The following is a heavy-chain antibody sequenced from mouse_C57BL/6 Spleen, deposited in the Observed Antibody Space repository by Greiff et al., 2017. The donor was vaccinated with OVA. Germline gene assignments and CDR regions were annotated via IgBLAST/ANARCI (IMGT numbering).Heavy chain of an antibody. Sequence: QVQLQQSGAELVRPGSSVTLSCTDSYFAFMASALHCVKPRPGHGLSWLGSFTMYSDATEYSENFKGKATLTANTASSTAYMEISSLTSEDSAVDYGARGQRRLDYYAMDYWGKGTSVTVSS. CDR3: ARGQRRLDYYAMDY. V-gene: IGHV1-49*01. J-gene: IGHJ4*01. D-gene: IGHD3-2*02. CDR2: FTMYSDAT. CDR1: YFAFMASA.